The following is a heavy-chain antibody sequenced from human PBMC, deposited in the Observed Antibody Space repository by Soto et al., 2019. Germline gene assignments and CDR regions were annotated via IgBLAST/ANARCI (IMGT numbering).Heavy chain of an antibody. V-gene: IGHV3-53*04. CDR2: IYSGGST. Sequence: EVQLVESGGGLVQPGGSLRLSCAASGFTVSSNYMSWVRQAPGKGLEWVSVIYSGGSTYYADSVKGRFTISRHNSKNTLYLQMISLRAEDTAVYYCARVIRDGDLDYWGQGTLVTVSS. CDR3: ARVIRDGDLDY. D-gene: IGHD3-10*01. CDR1: GFTVSSNY. J-gene: IGHJ4*02.